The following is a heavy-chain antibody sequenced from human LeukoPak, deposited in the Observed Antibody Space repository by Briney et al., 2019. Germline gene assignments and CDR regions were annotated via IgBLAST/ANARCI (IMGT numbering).Heavy chain of an antibody. CDR3: ARDTTYSYFDY. V-gene: IGHV4-59*01. J-gene: IGHJ4*02. CDR2: IYYSGST. D-gene: IGHD4-11*01. CDR1: GGSISSYY. Sequence: SETLSLTCSVSGGSISSYYWSWIRQPPGKGLEWIGYIYYSGSTSYNPSLKSRVTISVDTSKNQFSLKLSSVTAADTAVYYCARDTTYSYFDYWGQGTLVTVSS.